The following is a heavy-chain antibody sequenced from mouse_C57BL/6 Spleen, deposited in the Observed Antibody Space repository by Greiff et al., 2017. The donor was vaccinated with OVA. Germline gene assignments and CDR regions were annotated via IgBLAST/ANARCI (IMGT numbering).Heavy chain of an antibody. V-gene: IGHV5-17*01. CDR2: ISSGSSTI. Sequence: EVKLMESGGGLVKPGGSLKLSCAASGFTFSDYGMHWVRQAPEQGLEWVAYISSGSSTIYYADTVKGRFTISRDNAKNTLFLQMTSLRSEDTAMYYCAKGIYYYGSSYAMDYWGQGTSVTVSS. CDR3: AKGIYYYGSSYAMDY. D-gene: IGHD1-1*01. J-gene: IGHJ4*01. CDR1: GFTFSDYG.